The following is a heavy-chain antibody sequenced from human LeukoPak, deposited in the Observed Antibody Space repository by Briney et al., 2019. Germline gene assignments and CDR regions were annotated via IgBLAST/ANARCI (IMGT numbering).Heavy chain of an antibody. Sequence: GGSLRLSCAASGFTFSSYSMNWVRQAPGKGLQWVANILASGSPTYYADSVKGRFIISRDNSKNTVYLQMNSLRVEDTAIYYCAKDLRPDGVDNFDHWGQGILVTVSS. CDR2: ILASGSPT. V-gene: IGHV3-23*01. D-gene: IGHD2-8*01. CDR3: AKDLRPDGVDNFDH. CDR1: GFTFSSYS. J-gene: IGHJ4*02.